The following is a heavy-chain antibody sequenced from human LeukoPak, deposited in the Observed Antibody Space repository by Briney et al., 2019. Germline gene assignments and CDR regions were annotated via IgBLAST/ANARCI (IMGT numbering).Heavy chain of an antibody. V-gene: IGHV4-39*01. Sequence: SETLSLTCTVSGGSISSSSYYWGWIRQPPGKGLEWIGSIYYSGSTYYNPPLKSRVTISVDTSKNQFSLKLSSVTAADTAVYYCARQLYDSSGYYQAWGQGTLVTVSS. CDR3: ARQLYDSSGYYQA. CDR1: GGSISSSSYY. J-gene: IGHJ4*02. CDR2: IYYSGST. D-gene: IGHD3-22*01.